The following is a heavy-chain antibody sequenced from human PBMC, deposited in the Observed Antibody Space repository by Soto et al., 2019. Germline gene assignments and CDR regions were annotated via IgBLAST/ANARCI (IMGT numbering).Heavy chain of an antibody. D-gene: IGHD1-26*01. Sequence: EVQLLKSGGGLVQPGGSLKLSCAASGFTFSAYAMSWVRQAPGKGLEWVSGIRGSGGITQYADSVKGRFTISRDNSTNTLYLQMNSLRAEDTAVYFCAKDLWELSYYFDYWGQGSLVTVSS. CDR3: AKDLWELSYYFDY. CDR1: GFTFSAYA. V-gene: IGHV3-23*01. CDR2: IRGSGGIT. J-gene: IGHJ4*02.